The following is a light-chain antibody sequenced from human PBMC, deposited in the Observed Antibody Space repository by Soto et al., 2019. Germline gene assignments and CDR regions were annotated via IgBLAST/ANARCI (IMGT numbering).Light chain of an antibody. J-gene: IGKJ4*01. CDR3: QQYNSYPLT. CDR2: KAS. V-gene: IGKV1-5*03. Sequence: DIQMTQSPSTLSASVGDRVTITCRASQSISNWLAWYQQKPGEAPKFLIYKASSLESGVPSRFSGSGSGTDFTLTSSSLQPDDFATYYCQQYNSYPLTFGGGTKVEIK. CDR1: QSISNW.